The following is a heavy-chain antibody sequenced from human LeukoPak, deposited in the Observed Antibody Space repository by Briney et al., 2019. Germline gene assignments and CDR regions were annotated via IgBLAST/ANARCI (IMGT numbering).Heavy chain of an antibody. V-gene: IGHV1-8*01. CDR2: MNPNSGNT. CDR1: GYTFTSYD. CDR3: ARGSAAIGRNYDFWSGPSNNWFDP. Sequence: ASVKVSCKASGYTFTSYDINWVRQATGQGLEWMGWMNPNSGNTGYAQKFQGRVTMTRNTSISTAYMELSSLRSEDTAVYYCARGSAAIGRNYDFWSGPSNNWFDPWGQGTLVTVSS. D-gene: IGHD3-3*01. J-gene: IGHJ5*02.